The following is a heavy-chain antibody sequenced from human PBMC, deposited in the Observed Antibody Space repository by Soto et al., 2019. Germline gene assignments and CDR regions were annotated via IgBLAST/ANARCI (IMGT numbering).Heavy chain of an antibody. V-gene: IGHV1-18*01. Sequence: QVQLVQSGAEMKKHGASVKFSCKASGYTFPSYGISWGPQAPGQGLEWMGWIRAYNGNTHFAQKFQGRVTMTTDTSTTTAYMDLRSLRSDDTAVYYCASTPAGGRAPIWGQGTLVTVSS. CDR1: GYTFPSYG. CDR2: IRAYNGNT. CDR3: ASTPAGGRAPI. D-gene: IGHD1-26*01. J-gene: IGHJ4*02.